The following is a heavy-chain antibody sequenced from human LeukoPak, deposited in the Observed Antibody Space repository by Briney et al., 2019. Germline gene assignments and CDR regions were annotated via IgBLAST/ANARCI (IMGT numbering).Heavy chain of an antibody. CDR2: IYSGGST. D-gene: IGHD1-1*01. Sequence: GGSLRLSCAASGFTVSSNYMSWVRQAPGKGLEWVSVIYSGGSTYYADSVKGRFTISRDNSKNTLYLQMNSLRAEDTAVYYCARDWNDEYFDYWGQGTLVTVSS. J-gene: IGHJ4*02. CDR1: GFTVSSNY. CDR3: ARDWNDEYFDY. V-gene: IGHV3-53*01.